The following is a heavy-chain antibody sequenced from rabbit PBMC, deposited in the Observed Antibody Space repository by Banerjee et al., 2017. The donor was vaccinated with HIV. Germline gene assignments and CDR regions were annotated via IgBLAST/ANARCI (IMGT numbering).Heavy chain of an antibody. Sequence: QSLEESGGDLVKPGASLTLTCTASGFSFSSSAYMCWVRQAPGKGLEWIACIYTGSSGTSYYASWAKGRFTITRSTSLNTVTLQMTSLTAADTATYFCARDNTGGGDGYFNLWGPGTLVTVS. V-gene: IGHV1S40*01. J-gene: IGHJ4*01. CDR2: IYTGSSGTS. CDR1: GFSFSSSAY. D-gene: IGHD2-1*01. CDR3: ARDNTGGGDGYFNL.